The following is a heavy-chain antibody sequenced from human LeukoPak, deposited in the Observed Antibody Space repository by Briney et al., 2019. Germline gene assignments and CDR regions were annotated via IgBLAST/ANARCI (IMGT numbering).Heavy chain of an antibody. CDR1: GYSFTSYW. CDR3: ARLRYYYDSSGYEDAFDI. Sequence: GESLKISCKGSGYSFTSYWIGWVRQMPGKGLEWMGIIYPGDSDTRYGPSFQGQVTISADKSISTAYLQWSSLKVSDTAMYYCARLRYYYDSSGYEDAFDIWGQGTMVTVSS. V-gene: IGHV5-51*01. CDR2: IYPGDSDT. D-gene: IGHD3-22*01. J-gene: IGHJ3*02.